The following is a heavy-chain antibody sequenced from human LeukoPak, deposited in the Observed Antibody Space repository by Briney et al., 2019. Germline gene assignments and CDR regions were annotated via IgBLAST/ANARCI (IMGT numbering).Heavy chain of an antibody. D-gene: IGHD4/OR15-4a*01. CDR1: GFTFSDYY. V-gene: IGHV3-11*01. J-gene: IGHJ6*03. CDR2: ISSSGSTI. Sequence: GGSLRLSCAASGFTFSDYYMSWIRQAPGKGLEWVSYISSSGSTIYYAHSVKGRFTISRDNAKNSLYLQMNSLRAEDTAVYYCARDLWGYEDYYYYYYMDVWGKGPTVPVSS. CDR3: ARDLWGYEDYYYYYYMDV.